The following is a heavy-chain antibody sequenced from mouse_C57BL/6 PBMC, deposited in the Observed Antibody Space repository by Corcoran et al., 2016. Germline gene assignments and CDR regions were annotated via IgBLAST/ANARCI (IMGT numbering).Heavy chain of an antibody. J-gene: IGHJ3*01. CDR2: IDPEDGDT. CDR3: TVIYYGSTAWFAY. V-gene: IGHV14-1*01. CDR1: GFNIKDYY. Sequence: EVQLQQSGAELVRPGASVKLSCTASGFNIKDYYMHWVKQRPEQGLEWIGRIDPEDGDTEYAPKFQGKATMTADTSSNTAYLQLSSLTSEDTAVYYCTVIYYGSTAWFAYWGQGTLVTVSA. D-gene: IGHD1-1*01.